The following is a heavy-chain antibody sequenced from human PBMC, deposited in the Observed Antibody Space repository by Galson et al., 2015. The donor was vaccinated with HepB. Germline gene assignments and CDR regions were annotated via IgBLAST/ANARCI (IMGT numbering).Heavy chain of an antibody. V-gene: IGHV1-46*01. CDR2: ISPSGDRT. J-gene: IGHJ4*02. CDR1: GYTFSSCN. Sequence: SVKVSCKASGYTFSSCNMHWVRQAPGRGLEWMGIISPSGDRTTYAQKFQGRVTVTRDTSTSTVYMELSSLTYEDTAVYYCAKDGIWAGDYWGQGTLVTVSS. D-gene: IGHD2-15*01. CDR3: AKDGIWAGDY.